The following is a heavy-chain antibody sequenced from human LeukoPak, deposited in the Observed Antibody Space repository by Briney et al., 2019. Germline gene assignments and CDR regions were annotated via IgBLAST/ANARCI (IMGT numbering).Heavy chain of an antibody. CDR2: IYHSGST. CDR3: ARTQSQSGSYRYYFGY. Sequence: PSQTLSLTCAVSGGSISSGGYSWSWIRQPPGKGLEWIGYIYHSGSTYYNPSLKSRVTISVDTSKNQFSLKLSSVTAADTAVYYCARTQSQSGSYRYYFGYWGQGTLVTVSS. V-gene: IGHV4-30-2*01. CDR1: GGSISSGGYS. J-gene: IGHJ4*02. D-gene: IGHD1-26*01.